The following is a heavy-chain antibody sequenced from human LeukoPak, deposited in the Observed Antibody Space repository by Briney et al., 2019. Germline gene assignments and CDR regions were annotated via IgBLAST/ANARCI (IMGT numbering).Heavy chain of an antibody. J-gene: IGHJ4*02. D-gene: IGHD5-18*01. CDR2: MNPNSDNA. CDR3: ARNVRDTGAFDY. V-gene: IGHV1-8*02. Sequence: GASVKVSCKASGYTFTGYYMHWVRQAPGQGLEWMGWMNPNSDNAGYAQKFQGRVTMTRNPSISTAYMELSSLRSEDTAVYYCARNVRDTGAFDYWGQGTLVTVSS. CDR1: GYTFTGYY.